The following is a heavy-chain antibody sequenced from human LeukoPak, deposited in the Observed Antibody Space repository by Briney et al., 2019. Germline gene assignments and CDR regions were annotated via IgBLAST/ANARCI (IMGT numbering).Heavy chain of an antibody. CDR3: ARVICSGGSCRFDY. D-gene: IGHD2-15*01. Sequence: PSETLSLTCAVYGGSFSGYYWSWIRQHPGKGLEWIGEINHSGSTNYNPSLKSRVTISVDTSKNQFSLKLSSVTAADTAVYYCARVICSGGSCRFDYWGQGTLVTVSS. V-gene: IGHV4-34*01. CDR1: GGSFSGYY. J-gene: IGHJ4*02. CDR2: INHSGST.